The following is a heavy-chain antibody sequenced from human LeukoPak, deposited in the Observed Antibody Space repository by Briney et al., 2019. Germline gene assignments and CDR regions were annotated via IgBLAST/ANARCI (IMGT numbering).Heavy chain of an antibody. CDR1: GYTFTSYG. CDR2: ISAYNGNT. J-gene: IGHJ4*02. Sequence: ASVKVSCKASGYTFTSYGINWVRQAPGQGLEWMGWISAYNGNTNYAQKLQGRVTRTTDTSTSTAYMELRSLRSDDTAVYYCARDSRPFGSGSYPCDYWGQGTLVTVSS. D-gene: IGHD3-10*01. V-gene: IGHV1-18*01. CDR3: ARDSRPFGSGSYPCDY.